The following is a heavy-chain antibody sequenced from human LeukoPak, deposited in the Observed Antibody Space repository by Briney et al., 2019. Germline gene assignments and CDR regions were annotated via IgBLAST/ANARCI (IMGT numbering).Heavy chain of an antibody. CDR3: ARGRGNWNDVSFDY. D-gene: IGHD1-1*01. J-gene: IGHJ4*02. Sequence: GASVKVSYKASGGTFSSYAISWGRQAPGQGLEWRGWINPNSGGTNYAQKFQGRVTMTRDTTISTAYMELSRLRSDDAAVYYCARGRGNWNDVSFDYWGQGTLVTVSS. V-gene: IGHV1-2*02. CDR1: GGTFSSYA. CDR2: INPNSGGT.